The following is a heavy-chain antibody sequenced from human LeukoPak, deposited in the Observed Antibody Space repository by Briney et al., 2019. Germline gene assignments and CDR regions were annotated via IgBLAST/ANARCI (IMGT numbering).Heavy chain of an antibody. CDR3: ARDKADDYYGSGSFYGMDV. CDR1: GGSISSYY. D-gene: IGHD3-10*01. Sequence: SETLSLTCTVSGGSISSYYWSWIRQPAGKGLEWIGRIYTSGSTNYNPSLKSRVTMSVDTSKNQFSLKLSSVAAADTAVYYCARDKADDYYGSGSFYGMDVWGQGTTVTVSS. J-gene: IGHJ6*02. V-gene: IGHV4-4*07. CDR2: IYTSGST.